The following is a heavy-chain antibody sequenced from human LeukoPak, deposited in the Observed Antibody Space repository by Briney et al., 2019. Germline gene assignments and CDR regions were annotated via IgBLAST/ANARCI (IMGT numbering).Heavy chain of an antibody. CDR3: ARPDGDYDKFDD. J-gene: IGHJ4*02. CDR2: IYPGDSDT. CDR1: GYTFTSNW. Sequence: GESLKISWKASGYTFTSNWIGWVREMPGRGLEWMGIIYPGDSDTRYSPSFQGQVTFSADKSISTAYLQWSSLKASDTAMYYCARPDGDYDKFDDWGQGTLVTVSS. D-gene: IGHD4-17*01. V-gene: IGHV5-51*01.